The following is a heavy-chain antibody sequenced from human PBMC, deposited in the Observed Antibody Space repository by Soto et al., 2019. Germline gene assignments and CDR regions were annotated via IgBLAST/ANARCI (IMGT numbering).Heavy chain of an antibody. J-gene: IGHJ4*02. D-gene: IGHD3-22*01. V-gene: IGHV2-5*01. CDR2: IYWNDDK. CDR3: PHYLSMILEY. CDR1: GFSLSTSGVG. Sequence: QITLKESGPALVKPTQTLTLTCTFSGFSLSTSGVGVGCIRQPPGKALEWLALIYWNDDKRYSPSLKSRLTNTKNTSKTQLVLTITTMDPVDTASYYCPHYLSMILEYWGQGTLVTDSS.